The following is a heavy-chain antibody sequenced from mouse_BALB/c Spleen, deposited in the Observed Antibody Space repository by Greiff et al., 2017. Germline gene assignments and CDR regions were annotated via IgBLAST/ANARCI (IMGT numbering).Heavy chain of an antibody. V-gene: IGHV6-6*02. Sequence: EVKVEESGGGLVQPGGSMKLSCVASGFTFSSYWMSWVRQSPEKGLEWVAEIRLKSDNYATHYAESVKGKFTISRDDSKSRLYLQMNSLRAEDTGIYYCTKLGRRAWFAYWGQGTLVTVSA. J-gene: IGHJ3*01. CDR2: IRLKSDNYAT. D-gene: IGHD4-1*01. CDR1: GFTFSSYW. CDR3: TKLGRRAWFAY.